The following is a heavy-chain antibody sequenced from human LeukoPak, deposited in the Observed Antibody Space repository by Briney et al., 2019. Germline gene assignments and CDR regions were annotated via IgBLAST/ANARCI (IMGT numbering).Heavy chain of an antibody. CDR2: ISSSSSYI. D-gene: IGHD2-2*01. CDR3: ARVDGIVVVPAARTSSGMDV. V-gene: IGHV3-21*01. Sequence: GGSLRLSCAASGFTFSSYSMNWVRQAPGKGLEWVSSISSSSSYIYYADSVKGRFTISRDNAKNSLYLQMNSLRAEDTAVCYCARVDGIVVVPAARTSSGMDVWGQGTTVTVSS. J-gene: IGHJ6*02. CDR1: GFTFSSYS.